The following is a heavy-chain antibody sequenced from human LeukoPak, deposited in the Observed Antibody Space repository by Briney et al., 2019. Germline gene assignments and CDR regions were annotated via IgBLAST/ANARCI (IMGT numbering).Heavy chain of an antibody. J-gene: IGHJ5*02. CDR1: GGSISSSSYY. CDR2: IYYSGST. Sequence: PSETLSLTCTVSGGSISSSSYYWGWIRQPPGKGLEWIGSIYYSGSTYYNPSLKSRVTISVDTSKNQFTLKLSSVTAADTAVYYCARGIRYFDWLLRSWHNWFDPWGQGTLVTVSS. CDR3: ARGIRYFDWLLRSWHNWFDP. D-gene: IGHD3-9*01. V-gene: IGHV4-39*06.